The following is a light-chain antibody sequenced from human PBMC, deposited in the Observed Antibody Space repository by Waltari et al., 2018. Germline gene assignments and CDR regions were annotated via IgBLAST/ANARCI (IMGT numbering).Light chain of an antibody. CDR1: ALPKQF. V-gene: IGLV3-25*03. Sequence: SYELTQPPSVSVSPGQTARITCSGDALPKQFGYWFQQKPGQAPVVVTYKDSERPSGIPGRFSGSSSGTTVTLTISGVQAEDEADYYCLSTDSSGTSSWVFGGGTKLTVL. CDR3: LSTDSSGTSSWV. CDR2: KDS. J-gene: IGLJ3*02.